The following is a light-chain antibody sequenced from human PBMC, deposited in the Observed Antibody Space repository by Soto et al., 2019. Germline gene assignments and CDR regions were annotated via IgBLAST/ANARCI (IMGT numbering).Light chain of an antibody. Sequence: QSVLTQPASISGSPGQSITIFCSGTDRDVGGYTYVSWYQQHPGKVPKLIISEVSNRPSGVSHRFSGSKSGNTASLTISGLQAPDEADYYCSSYTSSSSLVFGGGTKLTVL. V-gene: IGLV2-14*01. CDR2: EVS. J-gene: IGLJ3*02. CDR1: DRDVGGYTY. CDR3: SSYTSSSSLV.